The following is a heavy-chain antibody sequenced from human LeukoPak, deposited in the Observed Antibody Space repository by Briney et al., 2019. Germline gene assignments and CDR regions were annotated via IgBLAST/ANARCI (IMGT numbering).Heavy chain of an antibody. V-gene: IGHV3-23*01. D-gene: IGHD3-22*01. CDR2: ISGSGGST. CDR3: AKAPVGYYYDSSGGRYFDY. CDR1: GFTFSSYA. J-gene: IGHJ4*02. Sequence: GGSLRLSCAASGFTFSSYAMSWVRQAPGKGLEWVSAISGSGGSTYNADSVKGRFTISRDNSKNTLYLQMNSLRAEDTAVYYCAKAPVGYYYDSSGGRYFDYWGQGTLVTVSS.